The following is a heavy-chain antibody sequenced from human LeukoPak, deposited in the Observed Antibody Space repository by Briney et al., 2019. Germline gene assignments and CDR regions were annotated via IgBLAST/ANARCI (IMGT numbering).Heavy chain of an antibody. CDR1: GFTFSSYA. CDR3: ARDRLQFHLYYGMDV. CDR2: ISGSGGST. D-gene: IGHD5-24*01. Sequence: GGSLRLSCAASGFTFSSYAMSWVRQAPGKGLEWVSAISGSGGSTYCADSVKGRFTISRDNSKNTLYLQMNSLRAEDTAVYYCARDRLQFHLYYGMDVWGQGTTVTVSS. V-gene: IGHV3-23*01. J-gene: IGHJ6*02.